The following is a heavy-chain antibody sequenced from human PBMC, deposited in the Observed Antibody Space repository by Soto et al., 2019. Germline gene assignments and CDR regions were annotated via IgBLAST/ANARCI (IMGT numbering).Heavy chain of an antibody. CDR1: GFTFSSYA. J-gene: IGHJ4*02. Sequence: PGGSLRLSCSASGFTFSSYAMHWVHQAPGKGLEYVSAISSNGGSTYYADSVKGRFTISRDNSKNTLYLQMSSLRAEDTAVYYCVKTPNIQTYYDFWSGYYYGFDYWGQGTLVTVSS. V-gene: IGHV3-64D*08. CDR3: VKTPNIQTYYDFWSGYYYGFDY. D-gene: IGHD3-3*01. CDR2: ISSNGGST.